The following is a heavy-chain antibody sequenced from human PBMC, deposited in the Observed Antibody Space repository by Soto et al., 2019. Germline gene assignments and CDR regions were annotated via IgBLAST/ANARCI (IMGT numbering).Heavy chain of an antibody. CDR2: ISGSGGST. J-gene: IGHJ4*02. CDR3: AKDRFGELPRIFDY. Sequence: GWSLRLSCAASGFPFSRYAMSWVRKAPGKGLEWVSAISGSGGSTYYADSVKGRFTISRDNSKNTLYLQMNSLRAEDTAVYYCAKDRFGELPRIFDYWGQGTLVTVSS. CDR1: GFPFSRYA. V-gene: IGHV3-23*01. D-gene: IGHD3-10*01.